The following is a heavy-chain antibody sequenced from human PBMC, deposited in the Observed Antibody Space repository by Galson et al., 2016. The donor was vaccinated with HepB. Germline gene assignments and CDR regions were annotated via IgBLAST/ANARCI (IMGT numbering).Heavy chain of an antibody. CDR3: VRDGSKSGASGY. V-gene: IGHV3-7*03. CDR1: GFTFSSYW. CDR2: IKEGGSEQ. J-gene: IGHJ4*02. Sequence: SLRLSCAASGFTFSSYWMSWVRQAPGKGLEWVANIKEGGSEQYYVDSVKGRFTISRDNAKNSRYLQMNSLRAEDTAVYYCVRDGSKSGASGYWGQGTLVTVSS. D-gene: IGHD3-10*01.